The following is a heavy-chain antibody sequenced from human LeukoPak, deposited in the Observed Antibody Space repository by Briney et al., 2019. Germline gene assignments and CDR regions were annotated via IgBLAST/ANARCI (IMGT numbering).Heavy chain of an antibody. CDR1: GYTFTGYY. V-gene: IGHV1-2*02. CDR2: INPNSGGT. CDR3: ARLKGEWELTFDY. D-gene: IGHD1-26*01. Sequence: ASVKVSCKASGYTFTGYYMHWVRQAPGQGLEWMGWINPNSGGTNYAQKFLGRVTMTRDTSISTAYMELSRLRSDDTALYYCARLKGEWELTFDYWGQGTLVTVSS. J-gene: IGHJ4*02.